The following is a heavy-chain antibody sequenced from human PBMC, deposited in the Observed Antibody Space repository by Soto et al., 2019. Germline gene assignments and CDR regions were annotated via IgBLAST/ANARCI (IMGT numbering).Heavy chain of an antibody. CDR2: IYHRGST. J-gene: IGHJ4*02. D-gene: IGHD6-13*01. CDR3: ARCLAAPVAGIFYY. CDR1: GGSISSAYW. V-gene: IGHV4-4*02. Sequence: PSQNLSLTCAVSGGSISSAYWWTWVRQPPGKGLEWIGDIYHRGSTNYNPSLKSRVTISIDKSMNQFSLKLTSVTAADTAVYYCARCLAAPVAGIFYYRGQGTLVTVS.